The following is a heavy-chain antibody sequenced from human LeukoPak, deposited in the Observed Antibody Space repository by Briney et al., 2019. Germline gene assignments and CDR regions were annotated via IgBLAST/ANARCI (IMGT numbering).Heavy chain of an antibody. CDR2: IIPIFGTA. V-gene: IGHV1-69*05. Sequence: ASVKVSCKASGGTFSSYAISWERQAPGQGLEWMGRIIPIFGTANYAQKFQGRLTITTDESTSTAYMELSSLRSEDTAVYYCARGTKGGIVGATGAFDIWGQGTMVTVSS. CDR1: GGTFSSYA. J-gene: IGHJ3*02. D-gene: IGHD1-26*01. CDR3: ARGTKGGIVGATGAFDI.